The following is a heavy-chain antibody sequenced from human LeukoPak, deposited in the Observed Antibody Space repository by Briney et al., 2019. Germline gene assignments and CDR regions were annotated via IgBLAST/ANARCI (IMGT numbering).Heavy chain of an antibody. J-gene: IGHJ4*02. CDR1: GGSFSGYF. V-gene: IGHV4-59*01. D-gene: IGHD6-19*01. CDR2: IFYTGST. Sequence: SETLSLTCAVYGGSFSGYFWSWVRQPPGKGLEWIGYIFYTGSTNYNPSLTSRATLSLDTSKNQFSLRLTSVTAADTAVYYCARKLSSGWYGFDYWGQGILATAAS. CDR3: ARKLSSGWYGFDY.